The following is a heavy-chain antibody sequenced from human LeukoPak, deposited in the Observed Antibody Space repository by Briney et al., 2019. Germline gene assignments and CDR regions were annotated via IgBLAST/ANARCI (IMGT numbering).Heavy chain of an antibody. D-gene: IGHD2-21*02. Sequence: QPGRSLRLSCAASGFTFSSYAMHWVRQAPGKGLEWVAVTCYDGSNKYYADSVKVRFTISRDNSKNTVFMEMNSLKPEDTALYYCARSEHIVVVTSTQASYWGQGTLVTVSS. V-gene: IGHV3-30-3*01. CDR3: ARSEHIVVVTSTQASY. J-gene: IGHJ4*02. CDR2: TCYDGSNK. CDR1: GFTFSSYA.